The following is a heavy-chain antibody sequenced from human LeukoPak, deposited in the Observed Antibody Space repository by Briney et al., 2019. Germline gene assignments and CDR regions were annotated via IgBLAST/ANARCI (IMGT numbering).Heavy chain of an antibody. CDR1: GGSISSGSYY. Sequence: SQTLSLTCTVSGGSISSGSYYWSWIRQPAGKGLEWIGRIYTSGSTNYNPSLKSRVTISVDTSKNQFSLKLSSVTAADTAVYYCARGRYCSGGSCYAARYFQHWGQGTPVTVSS. CDR2: IYTSGST. V-gene: IGHV4-61*02. D-gene: IGHD2-15*01. J-gene: IGHJ1*01. CDR3: ARGRYCSGGSCYAARYFQH.